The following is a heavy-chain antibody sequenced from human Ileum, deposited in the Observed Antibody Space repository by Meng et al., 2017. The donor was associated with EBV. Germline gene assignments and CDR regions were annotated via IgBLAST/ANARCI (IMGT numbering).Heavy chain of an antibody. V-gene: IGHV4-34*01. CDR3: RNAWCRHDSCSDS. J-gene: IGHJ4*02. CDR2: INESGDT. D-gene: IGHD2-8*01. CDR1: GGSFSGVY. Sequence: QVHVNQWGAGLVKPSEPLSLTCDVSGGSFSGVYWSWIRQPPGKGLEWIGEINESGDTTYNPAFKSRVTISADTAKKQFALKLNSVAAADTAVYYCRNAWCRHDSCSDSWDQGTLVTVSS.